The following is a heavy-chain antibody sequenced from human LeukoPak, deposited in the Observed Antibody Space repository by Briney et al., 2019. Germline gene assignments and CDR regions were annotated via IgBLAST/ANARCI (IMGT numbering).Heavy chain of an antibody. V-gene: IGHV4-30-4*08. D-gene: IGHD3-10*01. CDR3: ARVETSYYGSGTYEDWFDP. Sequence: SETLSLTCGVSGVPLSSGQYYWAWIRQPPGKGLEWIGYIYYSVTTYYNPSLKSRVTIEVDTSKNQFSLRLSSVTAADTAVYYCARVETSYYGSGTYEDWFDPWGQGTLVIVSS. CDR2: IYYSVTT. CDR1: GVPLSSGQYY. J-gene: IGHJ5*02.